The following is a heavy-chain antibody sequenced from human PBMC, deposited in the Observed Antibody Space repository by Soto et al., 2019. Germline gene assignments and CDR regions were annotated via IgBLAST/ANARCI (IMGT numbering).Heavy chain of an antibody. V-gene: IGHV4-59*08. CDR3: ARGGWRQIDY. D-gene: IGHD3-3*01. CDR1: GGSIGSYY. Sequence: QVQLQESGPGLVKPSETLSLTCSVSGGSIGSYYWSWIRQPPGKGLEWIGYIYNSGSTNYNTSLNSRVTISVDPSKNHFSLKLSSVTAADTAAYYCARGGWRQIDYWGQGTLVTVSS. CDR2: IYNSGST. J-gene: IGHJ4*02.